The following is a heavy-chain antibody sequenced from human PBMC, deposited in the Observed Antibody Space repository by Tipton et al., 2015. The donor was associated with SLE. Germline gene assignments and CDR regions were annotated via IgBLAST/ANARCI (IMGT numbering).Heavy chain of an antibody. CDR2: IKQDGSEK. CDR1: GFTFSSYW. J-gene: IGHJ4*02. V-gene: IGHV3-7*01. CDR3: ARDWASGSPFDY. Sequence: SLRLSCAASGFTFSSYWMSWVRQAPGKGLEGVANIKQDGSEKYYVDSVKGRFTISRDNAKNSLYLQMNSLRAEDTAVYYCARDWASGSPFDYWGQGTLVTVSS. D-gene: IGHD1-26*01.